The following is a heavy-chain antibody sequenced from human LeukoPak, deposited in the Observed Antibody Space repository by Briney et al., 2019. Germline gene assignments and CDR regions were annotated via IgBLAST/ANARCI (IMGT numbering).Heavy chain of an antibody. D-gene: IGHD2-2*01. Sequence: GGSLRLSCAASGFTFSSYWMHWVRQAPGKGLVWVSRINSDGSSTSYADSVKGRFTISRGNAKNTLYLQMNSLRAEDTAVYYCARGGYCSSTSCYYFDYWGQGTLVTVSS. J-gene: IGHJ4*02. CDR1: GFTFSSYW. V-gene: IGHV3-74*01. CDR3: ARGGYCSSTSCYYFDY. CDR2: INSDGSST.